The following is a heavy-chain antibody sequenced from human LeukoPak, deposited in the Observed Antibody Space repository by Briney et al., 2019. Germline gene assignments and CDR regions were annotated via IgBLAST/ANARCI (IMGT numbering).Heavy chain of an antibody. CDR1: GYTFTSYG. D-gene: IGHD3-22*01. CDR2: ISAYNGNT. J-gene: IGHJ4*02. CDR3: ARGRLVVVITPFDY. Sequence: ASVKVSCKASGYTFTSYGISWVRQAPGQGLEWMGWISAYNGNTNYAQKLQGRVTMTTDTSTSTAYMELRSLRSHDTAVYYCARGRLVVVITPFDYWGQGTLVTVSS. V-gene: IGHV1-18*01.